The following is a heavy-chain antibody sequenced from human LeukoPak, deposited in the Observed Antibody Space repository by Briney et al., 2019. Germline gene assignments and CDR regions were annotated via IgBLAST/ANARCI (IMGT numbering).Heavy chain of an antibody. CDR2: IIPIFGTA. D-gene: IGHD3-22*01. CDR1: GGTFSSYA. CDR3: AIHYYDTKDAFDI. J-gene: IGHJ3*02. Sequence: ASVKVSCKASGGTFSSYAISWVRQAPGQGLGWMGGIIPIFGTANYAQKFQGRVTITADESTSTAYMELSSLRSEDTAVYYCAIHYYDTKDAFDIWGQGTMVTVSS. V-gene: IGHV1-69*13.